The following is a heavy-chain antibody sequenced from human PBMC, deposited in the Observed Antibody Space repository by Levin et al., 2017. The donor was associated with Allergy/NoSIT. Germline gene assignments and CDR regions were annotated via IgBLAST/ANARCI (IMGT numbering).Heavy chain of an antibody. CDR2: IYHAGNT. Sequence: ASPTLSLPCTVSCGSIPNLNWWSWVRQSPGKGLEWIGEIYHAGNTNYNPSLKSRVTISVDKSENQFSLKLRSVTAADTAVYFCARDRPRGQYYGVGSYLDSWGQGTLVTVSS. J-gene: IGHJ4*02. D-gene: IGHD3-10*01. CDR3: ARDRPRGQYYGVGSYLDS. V-gene: IGHV4-4*02. CDR1: CGSIPNLNW.